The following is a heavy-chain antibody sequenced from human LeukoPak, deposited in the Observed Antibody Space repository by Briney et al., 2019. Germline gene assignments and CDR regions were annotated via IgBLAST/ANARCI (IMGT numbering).Heavy chain of an antibody. V-gene: IGHV3-23*01. CDR3: AKARSGSYYYYYMDV. J-gene: IGHJ6*03. D-gene: IGHD1-26*01. Sequence: GGSLRLSCAASGFTFSSYAMSWVRQAPGKGLEWVSAISGSGGSTYYADSVKGRFTISRDNSKNTLYLQMNSLRAEDTAVYYCAKARSGSYYYYYMDVWGKGTTVTVSS. CDR1: GFTFSSYA. CDR2: ISGSGGST.